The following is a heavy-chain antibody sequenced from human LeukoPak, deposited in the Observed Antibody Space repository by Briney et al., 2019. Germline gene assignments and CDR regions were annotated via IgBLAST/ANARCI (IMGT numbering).Heavy chain of an antibody. J-gene: IGHJ6*03. CDR2: INPNSGGT. Sequence: ASVKVSCKASGYTFTSYGISWVRQAPGQGLEWMGWINPNSGGTNYAQKFQGRVTMTRDTSISTAYMELSRLRSDDTAVYYCARDWSYDSSGYYSYYYMDVWGKGTTVTISS. V-gene: IGHV1-2*02. D-gene: IGHD3-22*01. CDR1: GYTFTSYG. CDR3: ARDWSYDSSGYYSYYYMDV.